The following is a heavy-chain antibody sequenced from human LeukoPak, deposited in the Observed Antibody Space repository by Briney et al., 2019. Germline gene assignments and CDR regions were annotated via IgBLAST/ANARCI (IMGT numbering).Heavy chain of an antibody. J-gene: IGHJ4*02. V-gene: IGHV1-2*02. Sequence: ASVKVSCKASGYTFTGYYMHWVRQAPGLGLEWMGWINPNSGGTNYAQKFQGRVTMTRDTSISTAYMELSRLRSDDTAVYYCARGLFYYDSSGYYDYWGQGTLVTVSS. D-gene: IGHD3-22*01. CDR3: ARGLFYYDSSGYYDY. CDR2: INPNSGGT. CDR1: GYTFTGYY.